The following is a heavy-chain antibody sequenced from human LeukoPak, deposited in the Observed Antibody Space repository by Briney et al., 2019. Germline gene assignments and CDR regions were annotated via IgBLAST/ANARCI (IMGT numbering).Heavy chain of an antibody. J-gene: IGHJ2*01. Sequence: SETLSLTCTVSGGSISSSSYYWSWIRQPPGKGLEWIGYIYYSGSTYYNPSLKSRVTISVDTSKNQFSLKLSSVTAADTAVYYCARGDYHYDILTGYYPNWYFDLWGRGTLVTVSS. CDR2: IYYSGST. D-gene: IGHD3-9*01. CDR3: ARGDYHYDILTGYYPNWYFDL. CDR1: GGSISSSSYY. V-gene: IGHV4-30-4*08.